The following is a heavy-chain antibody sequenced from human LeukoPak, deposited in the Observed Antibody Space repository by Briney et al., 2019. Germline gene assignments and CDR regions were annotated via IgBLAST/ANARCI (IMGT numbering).Heavy chain of an antibody. D-gene: IGHD6-19*01. CDR3: AKGIYSSGWSYFDY. Sequence: GGSLRLSCVASGFTFSNSAMSWVRQAPGKGLEWVSTLSGSGITTYYADSVKGRFTISRDNSKNTLYLQMNSLRAEDTAVYYCAKGIYSSGWSYFDYWGHGTLVTVPS. V-gene: IGHV3-23*01. CDR1: GFTFSNSA. CDR2: LSGSGITT. J-gene: IGHJ4*01.